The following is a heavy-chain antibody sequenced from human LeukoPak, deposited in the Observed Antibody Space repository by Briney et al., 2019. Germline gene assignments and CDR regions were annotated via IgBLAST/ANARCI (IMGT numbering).Heavy chain of an antibody. CDR3: ARRPAGTIDY. CDR2: INNSGST. D-gene: IGHD6-19*01. J-gene: IGHJ4*02. Sequence: SETLSLTCAVYGETFNGYYWSWIRHPPGKGLEWSGEINNSGSTNYTPSLKSRVNISVDTSKNHFSLKLKSVTAADTAVYYCARRPAGTIDYWGQGTLVTVSS. V-gene: IGHV4-34*08. CDR1: GETFNGYY.